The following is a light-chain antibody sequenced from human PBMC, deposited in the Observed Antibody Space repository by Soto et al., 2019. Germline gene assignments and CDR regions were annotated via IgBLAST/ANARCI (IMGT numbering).Light chain of an antibody. Sequence: QSVLTQPPSVSAAPGQKVTISSSGSSSNIGNNYVSWYQQLPGTAPKLLIYENHKRPSGIPDRFSGSKSGTSAALGITGLQTGDEADYYCGTWDTSLAAGVFGGGTKLTVL. CDR2: ENH. V-gene: IGLV1-51*02. CDR3: GTWDTSLAAGV. CDR1: SSNIGNNY. J-gene: IGLJ3*02.